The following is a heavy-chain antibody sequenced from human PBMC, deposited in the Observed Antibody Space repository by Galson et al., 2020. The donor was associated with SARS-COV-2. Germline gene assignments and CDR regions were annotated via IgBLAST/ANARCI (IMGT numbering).Heavy chain of an antibody. CDR2: ISGSGSST. Sequence: TGGSLRLSWAASGFTLSNYAMSWVRQAPGKGLEWVSAISGSGSSTDYADSVKGRFTISRDNSKNTLYLQMSSLRVEDTAVYYCAKEGASVTGDSNWFDPWGQGALVTVSS. D-gene: IGHD3-9*01. CDR1: GFTLSNYA. J-gene: IGHJ5*02. V-gene: IGHV3-23*01. CDR3: AKEGASVTGDSNWFDP.